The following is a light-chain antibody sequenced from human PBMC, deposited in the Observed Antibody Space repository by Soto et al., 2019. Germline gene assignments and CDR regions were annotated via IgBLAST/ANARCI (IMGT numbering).Light chain of an antibody. CDR3: QQYDNWPPAWT. J-gene: IGKJ1*01. CDR2: NAS. V-gene: IGKV1-5*03. CDR1: QSISSW. Sequence: DIQMTQSPSILSASVGDRVTITCRASQSISSWLAWYQQKPGKAPKLLIYNASGLESGVPSRFSGGGSGTEFTLTLSSLQSEHFAVYYCQQYDNWPPAWTFGQGTKVDI.